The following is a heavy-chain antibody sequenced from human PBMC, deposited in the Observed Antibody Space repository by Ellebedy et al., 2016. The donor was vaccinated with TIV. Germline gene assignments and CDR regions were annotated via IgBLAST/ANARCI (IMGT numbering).Heavy chain of an antibody. CDR2: IHYSGDT. CDR1: GGSFSGYY. Sequence: SETLSLTCAVYGGSFSGYYWSWIRRPPGKGLEWIAYIHYSGDTNQNTSLKSRVTISIDTSKNQFSLNLRSVTAADTAVYYCARGVGATASYDYWGQGTLVTVSS. D-gene: IGHD1-26*01. CDR3: ARGVGATASYDY. V-gene: IGHV4-59*01. J-gene: IGHJ4*02.